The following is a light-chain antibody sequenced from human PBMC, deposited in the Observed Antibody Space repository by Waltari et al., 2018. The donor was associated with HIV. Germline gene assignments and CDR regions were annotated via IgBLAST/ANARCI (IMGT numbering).Light chain of an antibody. CDR3: QSADSSGTYWV. CDR2: KDS. J-gene: IGLJ3*02. V-gene: IGLV3-25*03. CDR1: ALPHQY. Sequence: SYELTQPPSVSVSPGQTARITCSGDALPHQYAYWYQQKPGQAPILMIYKDSERPSGIPERFSGSSSGTTVTLTISGVQAEDEADYYCQSADSSGTYWVFGGGTKLTVL.